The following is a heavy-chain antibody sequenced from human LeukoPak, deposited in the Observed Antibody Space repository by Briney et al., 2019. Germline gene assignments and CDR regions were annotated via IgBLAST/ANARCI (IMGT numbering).Heavy chain of an antibody. CDR2: INPNSGGT. J-gene: IGHJ4*02. D-gene: IGHD5-12*01. V-gene: IGHV1-2*06. Sequence: ASVKVSCKASGYTFTGYYMHWVRQAPGQGLEWMGRINPNSGGTNYAQKFQGRVTMTRDTSISTAYMELSRLRSDDTAVYYCARYFDAATIFDYSGQGTLVTVSS. CDR3: ARYFDAATIFDY. CDR1: GYTFTGYY.